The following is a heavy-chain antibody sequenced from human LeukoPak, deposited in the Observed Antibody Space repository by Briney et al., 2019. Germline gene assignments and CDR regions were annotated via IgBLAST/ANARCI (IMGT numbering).Heavy chain of an antibody. CDR3: AGEDNSSGYRPFDI. D-gene: IGHD3-22*01. V-gene: IGHV1-2*06. J-gene: IGHJ3*02. CDR2: INPNNGGI. CDR1: GYTFTGYY. Sequence: ASVKVPCKASGYTFTGYYIHWVRQAPGQGLEWMGRINPNNGGINYAQKFQGRVTMTRDMSMSTAYMELSRLRSVDTAVYYCAGEDNSSGYRPFDIWGQGTMVTVPS.